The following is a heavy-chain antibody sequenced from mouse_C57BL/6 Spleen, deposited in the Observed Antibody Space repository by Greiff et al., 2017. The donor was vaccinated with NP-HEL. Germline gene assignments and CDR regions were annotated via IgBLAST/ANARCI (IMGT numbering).Heavy chain of an antibody. CDR2: INPNNGGT. J-gene: IGHJ3*01. CDR3: ATNSYGYEFAY. Sequence: EVKLQESGPELVKPGASVKISCKASGYSFTDYNMTWVKQSTGKSLEWIGDINPNNGGTSYNQKFKGKATLTVDKSSSTAYMQLRSLTSEDSAVYYCATNSYGYEFAYWGQGTLVTVSA. D-gene: IGHD2-2*01. CDR1: GYSFTDYN. V-gene: IGHV1-18*01.